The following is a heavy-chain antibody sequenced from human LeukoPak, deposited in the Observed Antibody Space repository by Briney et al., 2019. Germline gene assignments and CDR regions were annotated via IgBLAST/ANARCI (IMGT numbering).Heavy chain of an antibody. V-gene: IGHV4-34*01. Sequence: PPETLSLTCAVYGGSFSGYYWSWIRQPPGKGLEWIGEINHSGSTNYNPSLKSRVTISVDTSKNQFSLKLSSVTAADTAVYYCARVVYCSSTSCFNYYYYYYMDVWGKGTTVTVSS. J-gene: IGHJ6*03. CDR2: INHSGST. D-gene: IGHD2-2*01. CDR3: ARVVYCSSTSCFNYYYYYYMDV. CDR1: GGSFSGYY.